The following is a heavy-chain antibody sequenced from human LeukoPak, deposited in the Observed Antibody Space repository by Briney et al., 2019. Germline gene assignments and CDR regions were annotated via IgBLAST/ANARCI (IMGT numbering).Heavy chain of an antibody. CDR3: AKEIAVSGISLGFDY. V-gene: IGHV3-23*01. D-gene: IGHD6-19*01. J-gene: IGHJ4*02. CDR2: IIGSGGST. Sequence: QPGGSRRLSCAASGFTFSSYAMSWVRQAPGKGLEWVSSIIGSGGSTYYADSVKGRFTISRDSSKNTLYLQMNSLRAEDTAVYYCAKEIAVSGISLGFDYWGQGTLVTVSS. CDR1: GFTFSSYA.